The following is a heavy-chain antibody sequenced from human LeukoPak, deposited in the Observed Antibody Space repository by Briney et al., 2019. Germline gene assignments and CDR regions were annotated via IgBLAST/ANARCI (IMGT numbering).Heavy chain of an antibody. V-gene: IGHV4-34*01. CDR1: GGSFSGHY. J-gene: IGHJ5*02. D-gene: IGHD2-2*01. CDR2: INHSGST. Sequence: SETLSLTCAVYGGSFSGHYWSWIRQPPGKGLEWIGEINHSGSTNYNPSLKSRVTISVDTSKNQFSLKLSSVTAADTAVYYCARRYCSSTSCYRRGPNWFDPWGQGTLVTVSS. CDR3: ARRYCSSTSCYRRGPNWFDP.